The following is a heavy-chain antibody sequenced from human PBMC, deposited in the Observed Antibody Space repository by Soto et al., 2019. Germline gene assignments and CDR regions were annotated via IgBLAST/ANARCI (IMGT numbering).Heavy chain of an antibody. CDR1: GFPFSSSA. D-gene: IGHD3-3*01. Sequence: GXTVKVSCKASGFPFSSSALQWVRQARGQRLEWIGWIVVGSGNTNYAQKFQERVTITRDVSTSTAYMELSSLRSEDTAVYYCAAASRITIFGVVIAPHYGMDVWGHGTTVTV. CDR2: IVVGSGNT. V-gene: IGHV1-58*01. J-gene: IGHJ6*02. CDR3: AAASRITIFGVVIAPHYGMDV.